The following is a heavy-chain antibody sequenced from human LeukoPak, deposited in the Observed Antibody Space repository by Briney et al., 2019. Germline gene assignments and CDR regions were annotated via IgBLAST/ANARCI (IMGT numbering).Heavy chain of an antibody. J-gene: IGHJ4*02. CDR3: ARGVSRYCSSTSCPVDY. D-gene: IGHD2-2*01. Sequence: GASVKVSCKASGYTFTSYGISWVRQAPGQGLEWMGWISAYNGNTNYAQKLQGRATMTTDTSTSTAYMELRSLRSDDTAVYYCARGVSRYCSSTSCPVDYWGQGTLVTVSS. CDR1: GYTFTSYG. V-gene: IGHV1-18*04. CDR2: ISAYNGNT.